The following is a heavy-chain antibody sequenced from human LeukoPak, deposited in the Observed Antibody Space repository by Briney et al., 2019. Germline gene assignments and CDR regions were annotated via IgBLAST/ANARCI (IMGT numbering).Heavy chain of an antibody. J-gene: IGHJ4*02. CDR2: ISSSSSYI. V-gene: IGHV3-21*01. CDR1: GFTFSSYS. CDR3: ARGYYDFWSGYSFDY. D-gene: IGHD3-3*01. Sequence: GSLRLSCAASGFTFSSYSMNWVRQAPGKGLEWVSSISSSSSYIYYADSVKGRFTISRDNAKNTLYLQMNSLRAEDTAVYYCARGYYDFWSGYSFDYWGQGTLVTVSS.